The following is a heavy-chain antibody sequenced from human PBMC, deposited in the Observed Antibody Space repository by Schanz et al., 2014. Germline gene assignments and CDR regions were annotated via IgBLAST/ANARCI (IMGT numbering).Heavy chain of an antibody. CDR3: VKDPDKYNWNDVEGMDV. CDR1: GYAFTTYG. CDR2: ISTFRNEDT. J-gene: IGHJ6*01. D-gene: IGHD1-1*01. Sequence: QVQLVQSGAEVKKPGASVRVSCKVSGYAFTTYGISWVRQAPGQGPEFMGWISTFRNEDTNSAQRFQGRLTMTTDTATSTAYMELRSLRSDDTAVYYCVKDPDKYNWNDVEGMDVWGPGTTVTVSS. V-gene: IGHV1-18*01.